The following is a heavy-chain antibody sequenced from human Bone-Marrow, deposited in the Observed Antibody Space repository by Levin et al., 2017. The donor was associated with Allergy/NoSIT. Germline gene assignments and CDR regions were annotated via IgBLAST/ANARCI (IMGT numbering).Heavy chain of an antibody. Sequence: SCAASGFTFSSYAMNWVRQAPGKGLEWVSGISGSGGSTYHADSVKGRFTISRDNSKNTLYLQMNSLRAEDTAVYYCARWVAVAGGGDYFDYWGQGTLVTVSS. J-gene: IGHJ4*02. CDR3: ARWVAVAGGGDYFDY. CDR2: ISGSGGST. V-gene: IGHV3-23*01. CDR1: GFTFSSYA. D-gene: IGHD6-19*01.